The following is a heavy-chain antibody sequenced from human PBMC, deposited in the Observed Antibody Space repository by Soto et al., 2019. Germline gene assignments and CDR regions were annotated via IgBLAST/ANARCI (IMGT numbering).Heavy chain of an antibody. CDR1: GFTFSGNA. J-gene: IGHJ4*02. V-gene: IGHV3-23*01. CDR3: AKDLPVAAEAFFDY. CDR2: ISGGGGRT. D-gene: IGHD6-13*01. Sequence: EVQLLESGGGLVQPGGSLRLSCAASGFTFSGNAMSWVRQAPGKGLEWVSAISGGGGRTYDADSVKGRFTISRENTKNTLYLQMISLRAEDTAVYYCAKDLPVAAEAFFDYWGQGTLVTVSS.